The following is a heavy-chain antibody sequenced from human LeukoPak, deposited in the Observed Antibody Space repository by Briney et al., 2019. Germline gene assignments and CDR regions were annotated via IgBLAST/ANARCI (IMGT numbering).Heavy chain of an antibody. CDR3: AGDTPPGGDYYFDY. J-gene: IGHJ4*02. Sequence: GGSLRLSCAASGFSFSTYVMHWVRQAPGKGLEWVALIWNAGTNTYYADSVKGRFTISRDNSKNTLYLQMNSLRAEDTAVYYCAGDTPPGGDYYFDYWGQGALVIVSS. CDR1: GFSFSTYV. D-gene: IGHD3-16*01. V-gene: IGHV3-33*01. CDR2: IWNAGTNT.